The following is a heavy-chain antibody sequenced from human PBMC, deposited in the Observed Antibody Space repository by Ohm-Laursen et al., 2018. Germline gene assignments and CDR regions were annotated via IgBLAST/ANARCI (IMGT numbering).Heavy chain of an antibody. CDR1: RFTFSSYG. D-gene: IGHD3-10*01. CDR2: ISYDGSNK. J-gene: IGHJ5*02. CDR3: VKGGSPYYYGSGSYFS. V-gene: IGHV3-30*18. Sequence: SLRLSCAASRFTFSSYGMHWVRQAPGKGLEWVAVISYDGSNKYYADSVKGRFTISRDNAKNSLYLQMNSLRAEDAALYYCVKGGSPYYYGSGSYFSWGQGTLVTVSS.